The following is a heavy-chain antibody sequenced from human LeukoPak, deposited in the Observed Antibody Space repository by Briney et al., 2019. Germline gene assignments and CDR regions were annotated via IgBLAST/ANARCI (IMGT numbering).Heavy chain of an antibody. CDR3: ARDRVGTFDY. CDR1: GYSISSGYY. V-gene: IGHV4-38-2*02. D-gene: IGHD1-26*01. CDR2: INHSGST. J-gene: IGHJ4*02. Sequence: SETLSLTCTVSGYSISSGYYWSWIRQPPGKGLEWIGEINHSGSTNYNPSLKSRVTISVDTSKNQFSLKLSSVTAADTAVYYCARDRVGTFDYWGQGTLVTVSS.